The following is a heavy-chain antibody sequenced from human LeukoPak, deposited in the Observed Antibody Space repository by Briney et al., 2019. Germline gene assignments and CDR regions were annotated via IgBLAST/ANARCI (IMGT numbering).Heavy chain of an antibody. CDR3: ASLYGHGIFDY. V-gene: IGHV3-21*01. Sequence: GGSLRLSCAASGFTFSSYSMNWVRQAPGNGLEWVSSISSSSSYIYYTDSVKGRFTISRDNAKNSLYLQMNSLRAEDTAVYYCASLYGHGIFDYWGQGTLVTVSS. CDR2: ISSSSSYI. CDR1: GFTFSSYS. D-gene: IGHD4-17*01. J-gene: IGHJ4*02.